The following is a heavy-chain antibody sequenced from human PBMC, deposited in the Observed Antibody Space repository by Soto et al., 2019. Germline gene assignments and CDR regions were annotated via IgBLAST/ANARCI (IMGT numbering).Heavy chain of an antibody. V-gene: IGHV3-30-3*01. J-gene: IGHJ6*02. CDR3: ARRGQQLVRYYYYGMDV. Sequence: GGSLRLSCAASGFTFSSYAMHWVRQAPGKGLEWVAVISYDGSNKYYADSVKGRFTISRGNSKNTLYLQMNSLRAEDTAVYYCARRGQQLVRYYYYGMDVWGQGTTVTVSS. CDR1: GFTFSSYA. D-gene: IGHD6-13*01. CDR2: ISYDGSNK.